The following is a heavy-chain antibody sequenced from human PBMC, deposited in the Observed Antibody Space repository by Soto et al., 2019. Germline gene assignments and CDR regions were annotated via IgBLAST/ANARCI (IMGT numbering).Heavy chain of an antibody. Sequence: XGSLGLSGAASGFIFENFGMSWVRQAPGKGLEWISSISGSGFKKYYADSVKGRFTISRDNSKSTVYLELNNLSAEDTAVYHCAKNQGVELVPLATVDWFDPWGQGSVVTVSS. CDR2: ISGSGFKK. V-gene: IGHV3-23*01. CDR3: AKNQGVELVPLATVDWFDP. J-gene: IGHJ5*02. D-gene: IGHD1-26*01. CDR1: GFIFENFG.